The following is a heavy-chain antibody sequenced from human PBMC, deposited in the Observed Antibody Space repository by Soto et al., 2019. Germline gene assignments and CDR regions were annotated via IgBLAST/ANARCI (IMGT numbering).Heavy chain of an antibody. Sequence: PGGSLRLSCAASGFTFSSYWMHWVRQAPGKGLVWVSRINSDGSSTSYADSVKGRFTISRDNAKNTLYLQMNSLRAEDTAVYYCASRRGTWYYYYGMDVWGQGTTVTVSS. CDR2: INSDGSST. CDR1: GFTFSSYW. J-gene: IGHJ6*02. CDR3: ASRRGTWYYYYGMDV. D-gene: IGHD3-16*01. V-gene: IGHV3-74*01.